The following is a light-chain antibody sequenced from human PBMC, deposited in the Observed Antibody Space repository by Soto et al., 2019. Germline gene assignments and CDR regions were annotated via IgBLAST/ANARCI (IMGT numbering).Light chain of an antibody. J-gene: IGLJ1*01. CDR2: GVT. Sequence: QSALIQPASVSGSPGQSITISCTGTSSDVGAYNYVSWYQQYPGKAPKLMIYGVTNRLSGISNRFSGSKSGNTASLTISGLQPEDEADYYCNSYASGSTYVFGTGTKVTVL. CDR3: NSYASGSTYV. V-gene: IGLV2-14*03. CDR1: SSDVGAYNY.